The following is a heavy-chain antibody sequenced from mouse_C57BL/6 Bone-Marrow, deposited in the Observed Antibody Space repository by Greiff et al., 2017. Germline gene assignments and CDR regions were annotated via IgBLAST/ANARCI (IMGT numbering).Heavy chain of an antibody. CDR3: AREGYYYGSTGFDY. CDR1: GYTFTSYW. V-gene: IGHV1-69*01. J-gene: IGHJ2*01. CDR2: IDPSDSYT. D-gene: IGHD1-1*01. Sequence: QVQLQQPGAELVMPGASVKLSCKASGYTFTSYWMHWVKQRPGQGLEWIGEIDPSDSYTNYNQKFKGKSTLTVDKSSRTAYMQLSSLTSEDSAVYYCAREGYYYGSTGFDYWGQGTTLTVSS.